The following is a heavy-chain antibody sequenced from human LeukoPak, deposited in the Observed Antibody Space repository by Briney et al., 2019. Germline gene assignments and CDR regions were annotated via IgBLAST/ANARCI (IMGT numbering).Heavy chain of an antibody. Sequence: GGSLRLSCAASGFTFSDYYMSWIRQAPGKGLEWVSYISSSGSTIYYADSVKGRFTISRDNAKNSLYLQMNSLRAEDTAVYYCARYWAYSGYDYYYYGMDVWGQGTTVTVSS. CDR1: GFTFSDYY. V-gene: IGHV3-11*01. CDR3: ARYWAYSGYDYYYYGMDV. J-gene: IGHJ6*02. D-gene: IGHD5-12*01. CDR2: ISSSGSTI.